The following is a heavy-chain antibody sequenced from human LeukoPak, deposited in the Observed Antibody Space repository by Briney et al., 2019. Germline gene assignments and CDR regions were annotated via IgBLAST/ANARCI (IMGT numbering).Heavy chain of an antibody. CDR2: IHYSGST. J-gene: IGHJ6*02. CDR3: ARGGSSFPNYYYYYGMDV. D-gene: IGHD6-6*01. Sequence: SSETLSLTCTVSGGSISSYYWSWIRQPPGKGLEWIGYIHYSGSTNYNPSLKSRVTISVDTSKNQFSLKLSSVTAADTAVYYCARGGSSFPNYYYYYGMDVWGQGTTVTVSS. V-gene: IGHV4-59*01. CDR1: GGSISSYY.